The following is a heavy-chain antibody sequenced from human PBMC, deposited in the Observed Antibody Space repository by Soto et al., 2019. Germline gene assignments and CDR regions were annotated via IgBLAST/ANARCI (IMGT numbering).Heavy chain of an antibody. CDR2: IYYSGST. Sequence: SETLSLTCSVSGGSISSGDYYWSWYRQHPGKGLEWIGYIYYSGSTYYNPSLKSRVTISVDTSKNQFSLKLSSVTAADTAVYYCARGGYSGSYYPYYYYGMDVWGQGTTVTVS. J-gene: IGHJ6*02. CDR3: ARGGYSGSYYPYYYYGMDV. CDR1: GGSISSGDYY. D-gene: IGHD3-10*01. V-gene: IGHV4-31*03.